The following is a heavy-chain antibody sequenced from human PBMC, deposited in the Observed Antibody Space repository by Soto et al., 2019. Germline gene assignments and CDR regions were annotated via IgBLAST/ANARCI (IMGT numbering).Heavy chain of an antibody. CDR1: GDSVSSNSAA. J-gene: IGHJ6*02. Sequence: SQTLSLTCAISGDSVSSNSAAWNWIGQSPSRGLEWLGRTYYRSKWYNDYAVSVKSRITINPDTSKNQFSLQLNSVTPEDTAVYYCAGRVSTRDYYYYGMDVWGQGTTVTVSS. CDR2: TYYRSKWYN. CDR3: AGRVSTRDYYYYGMDV. V-gene: IGHV6-1*01.